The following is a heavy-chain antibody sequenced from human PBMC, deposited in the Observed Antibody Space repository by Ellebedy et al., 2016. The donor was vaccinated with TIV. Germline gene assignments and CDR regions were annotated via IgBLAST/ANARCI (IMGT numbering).Heavy chain of an antibody. V-gene: IGHV4-61*01. CDR3: AGQLTGLSY. J-gene: IGHJ4*02. CDR2: LYYNGDT. CDR1: SGSVSSGYYY. Sequence: SETLSLTXTVSSGSVSSGYYYWTWIRQPPGKGLEWIGFLYYNGDTNYNPSLKSRVTISLDTSKNQFSLRLNSVTAADTAVYYCAGQLTGLSYWGQGTLITVSS. D-gene: IGHD3-9*01.